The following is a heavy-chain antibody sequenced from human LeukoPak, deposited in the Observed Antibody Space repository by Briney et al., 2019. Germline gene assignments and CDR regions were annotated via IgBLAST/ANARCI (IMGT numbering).Heavy chain of an antibody. Sequence: SETLSLTCTVPGGSISSGDYYWSWIRQPPGKGLEWIGYIYYSGSTYYNPSLKSRATISVDTSKNQFSLKLSSVTAADTAVYYCAREDSSSSGYFDYWGQGTLVTVSS. D-gene: IGHD6-6*01. V-gene: IGHV4-30-4*08. CDR3: AREDSSSSGYFDY. J-gene: IGHJ4*02. CDR2: IYYSGST. CDR1: GGSISSGDYY.